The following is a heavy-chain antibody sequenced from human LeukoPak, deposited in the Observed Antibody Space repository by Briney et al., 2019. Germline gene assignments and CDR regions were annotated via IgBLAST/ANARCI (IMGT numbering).Heavy chain of an antibody. D-gene: IGHD3-10*01. CDR3: ARGGYYFGSGSHRWNWFDP. V-gene: IGHV1-18*01. CDR2: ISPYDGNT. J-gene: IGHJ5*02. CDR1: GYSFTSYG. Sequence: ASVKVSCKASGYSFTSYGISWVRQAPGQGLEWMGWISPYDGNTKYAQNLQGRVTLTTDTSTSTAYMELRSLRSDDTAVYYCARGGYYFGSGSHRWNWFDPWGQGTLVTVSS.